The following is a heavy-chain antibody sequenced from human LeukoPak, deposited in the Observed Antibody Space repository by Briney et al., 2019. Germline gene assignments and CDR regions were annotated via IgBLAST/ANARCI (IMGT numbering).Heavy chain of an antibody. J-gene: IGHJ3*02. V-gene: IGHV3-64D*06. CDR3: VKALTDDAFDI. CDR2: ISRNGDTT. CDR1: GFTFSTFP. Sequence: QPGGSLRLSCSASGFTFSTFPMHWVRQAPGKGLEYFSAISRNGDTTYYADSVKGRFTIPRDNSKNTLYLQMSSLRPEDTAVYYCVKALTDDAFDIWGQGTMVTVSS.